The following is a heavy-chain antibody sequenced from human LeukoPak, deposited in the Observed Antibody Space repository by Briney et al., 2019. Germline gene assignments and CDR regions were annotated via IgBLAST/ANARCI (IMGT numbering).Heavy chain of an antibody. V-gene: IGHV4-4*07. D-gene: IGHD6-13*01. CDR3: ARGPNPMYSSSWYFDY. CDR1: GGSISSYY. Sequence: PSETLSLTCTVCGGSISSYYWSWIRQPAGKGLEWIGRIYTSGSTNYNPSLKSRVTMSVDTSKNQFSLKLSSVTAADTAVYYCARGPNPMYSSSWYFDYWGQGTLVTASS. J-gene: IGHJ4*02. CDR2: IYTSGST.